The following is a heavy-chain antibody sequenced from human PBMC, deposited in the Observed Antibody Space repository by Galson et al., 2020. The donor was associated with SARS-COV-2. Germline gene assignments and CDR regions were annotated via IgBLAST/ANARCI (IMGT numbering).Heavy chain of an antibody. D-gene: IGHD3-10*01. CDR1: GYTFTNHW. CDR3: ARENVTTEGRGGFDY. J-gene: IGHJ4*02. Sequence: HGESLKISCKVSGYTFTNHWIGWVRQMPGKGLEWMGVIYPDDSDTRYSPSFQGQVTISADKSTRTAYVQWSRLKASDTAIYFCARENVTTEGRGGFDYWGQGSLVTVSS. V-gene: IGHV5-51*01. CDR2: IYPDDSDT.